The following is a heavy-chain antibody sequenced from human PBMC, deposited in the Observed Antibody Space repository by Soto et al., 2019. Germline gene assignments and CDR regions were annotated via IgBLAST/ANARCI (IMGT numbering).Heavy chain of an antibody. Sequence: GGSLRLSCAASGFTFSSYWMHWVRQAPGKGLVWVSRINSDGSSKSYADSVKGRFTISGDNPKTTLYLQMNSRRAEDTAVDYCAVAVAGPTAICYWGQGTLVTVSS. V-gene: IGHV3-74*01. J-gene: IGHJ4*02. D-gene: IGHD6-19*01. CDR1: GFTFSSYW. CDR2: INSDGSSK. CDR3: AVAVAGPTAICY.